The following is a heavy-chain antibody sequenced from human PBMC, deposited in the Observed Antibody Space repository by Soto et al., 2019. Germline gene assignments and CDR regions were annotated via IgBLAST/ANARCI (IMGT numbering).Heavy chain of an antibody. V-gene: IGHV3-30-3*01. D-gene: IGHD2-21*01. CDR2: ISYDGSNK. Sequence: GGSLRLSCAASGFTFSSYAMHWVRQAPGKGLWWVAVISYDGSNKYYADSVKGRFTISIDNSKKTLYLQLNSLRAQDTAVYYCARGIKQYYYYGMDVWGQRTTVTVSS. CDR1: GFTFSSYA. CDR3: ARGIKQYYYYGMDV. J-gene: IGHJ6*02.